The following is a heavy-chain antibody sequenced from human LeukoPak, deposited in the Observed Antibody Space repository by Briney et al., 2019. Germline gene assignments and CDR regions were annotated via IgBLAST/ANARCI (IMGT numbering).Heavy chain of an antibody. CDR3: ATIAAAGTEYFDY. CDR1: GGSISSGCYY. V-gene: IGHV4-61*02. CDR2: IYTSGST. J-gene: IGHJ4*02. D-gene: IGHD6-13*01. Sequence: KSSQTLSLTCTVSGGSISSGCYYWSWIRQPAGKGLEWIGRIYTSGSTNYNPSLKSRVTISVDTSKNQFSLKLSSVTAADTAVYYCATIAAAGTEYFDYWGQGTLVTVSS.